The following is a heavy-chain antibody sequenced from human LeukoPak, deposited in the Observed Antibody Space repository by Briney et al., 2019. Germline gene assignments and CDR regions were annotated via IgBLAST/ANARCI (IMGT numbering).Heavy chain of an antibody. CDR2: IYTSGST. J-gene: IGHJ3*02. CDR1: GGSISSYY. D-gene: IGHD3-22*01. V-gene: IGHV4-4*07. Sequence: SETLSLTCTVSGGSISSYYWSWIRQPAGKGLEWIGRIYTSGSTNYNPSLKSRVTMSVDTSKNQFSLKLGSVTAADTAVYYCARVRAGSSGYWGRHDAFDIWGQGTMVTVSS. CDR3: ARVRAGSSGYWGRHDAFDI.